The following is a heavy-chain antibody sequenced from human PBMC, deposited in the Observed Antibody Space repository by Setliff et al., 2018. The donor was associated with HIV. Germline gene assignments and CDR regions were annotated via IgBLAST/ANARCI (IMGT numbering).Heavy chain of an antibody. CDR3: ARGITIFGVALNPEFDY. J-gene: IGHJ4*02. Sequence: GGSLRLSCAASGFTFEDYGMSWVRQAPGKGLEWVSGINWNGGSTAYADSVRGRFTISRDNAKDSLYLQMNSLRADDSAFYYCARGITIFGVALNPEFDYWGQGTLVTVSS. CDR1: GFTFEDYG. CDR2: INWNGGST. D-gene: IGHD3-3*01. V-gene: IGHV3-20*04.